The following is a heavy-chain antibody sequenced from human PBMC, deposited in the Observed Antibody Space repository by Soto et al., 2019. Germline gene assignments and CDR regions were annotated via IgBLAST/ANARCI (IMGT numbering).Heavy chain of an antibody. CDR2: INAGNGNT. V-gene: IGHV1-3*01. J-gene: IGHJ3*02. D-gene: IGHD3-16*01. CDR3: ASGGGSSIRRYASQS. Sequence: ASGKISCKASGYPFTSYAMHWMRQAPGQRLEWMGWINAGNGNTKYSQKFQGRVTITRDTSASTAYMELSSLRSEDTAVYYCASGGGSSIRRYASQSSGQVTNVTVSS. CDR1: GYPFTSYA.